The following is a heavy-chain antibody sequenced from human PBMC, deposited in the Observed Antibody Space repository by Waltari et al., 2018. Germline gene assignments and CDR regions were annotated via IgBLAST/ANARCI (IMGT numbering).Heavy chain of an antibody. CDR2: IYSGGST. D-gene: IGHD6-13*01. CDR3: ARGGSSSWYYYYGMDV. Sequence: EVQLVESGGGLIQPGGSLRLSCAASEFTVSSNYMSWVRQAPGKGLEWVSVIYSGGSTYYADSVKGRFTISRDNSKNTLYLQMNSLRAEDTAVYYCARGGSSSWYYYYGMDVWGQGTTVTVSS. V-gene: IGHV3-53*01. J-gene: IGHJ6*02. CDR1: EFTVSSNY.